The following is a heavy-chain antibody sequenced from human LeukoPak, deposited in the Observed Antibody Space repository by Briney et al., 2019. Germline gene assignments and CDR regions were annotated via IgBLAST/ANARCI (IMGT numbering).Heavy chain of an antibody. V-gene: IGHV4-39*01. CDR3: ARRGGSGRAFDY. J-gene: IGHJ4*02. Sequence: PSETLSLTCSVPGASISGGTYYWGWIRQPPGKGLEWIGSIYYTESTYDNPSLKSRVTISVDTSKNQFSLKLSSVTAADTAVYYCARRGGSGRAFDYWGQGTLVTVSS. CDR2: IYYTEST. CDR1: GASISGGTYY. D-gene: IGHD1-26*01.